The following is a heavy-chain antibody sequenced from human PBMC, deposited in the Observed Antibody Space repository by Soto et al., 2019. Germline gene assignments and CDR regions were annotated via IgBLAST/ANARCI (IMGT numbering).Heavy chain of an antibody. V-gene: IGHV3-23*01. CDR1: GFTFSSYA. CDR3: AKDWGGGFMVRGVIRDPPDY. CDR2: ISGSGGST. Sequence: EVQLLESGGGLVQPGGSLRLSCAASGFTFSSYAMSWVRQAPGKGLEWVSAISGSGGSTYYADSVKGRFTISRDNSKNTLYLQMNSLGAEDTAVYYCAKDWGGGFMVRGVIRDPPDYWGQGTLVTVSS. J-gene: IGHJ4*02. D-gene: IGHD3-10*01.